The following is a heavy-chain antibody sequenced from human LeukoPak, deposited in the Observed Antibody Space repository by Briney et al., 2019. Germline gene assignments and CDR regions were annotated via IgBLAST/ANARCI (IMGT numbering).Heavy chain of an antibody. Sequence: GGSLRLSCAASGFTFSSYWMHWVRQAPGKGLVWVSRINSDGSSTSYADSVKGRFTISGDNAKNTLYLQMNSLRAEDTAVYYRARGALTYYYDSSGYPPYYYYGMDVWGQGTTVTVSS. CDR2: INSDGSST. D-gene: IGHD3-22*01. CDR1: GFTFSSYW. V-gene: IGHV3-74*01. CDR3: ARGALTYYYDSSGYPPYYYYGMDV. J-gene: IGHJ6*02.